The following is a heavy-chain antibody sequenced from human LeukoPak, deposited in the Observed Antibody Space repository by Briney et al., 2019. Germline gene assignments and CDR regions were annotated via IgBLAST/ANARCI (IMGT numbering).Heavy chain of an antibody. Sequence: GGSLRLSCAASGFTFSSYGLHWVRKAPGKGLEGVAFIRYDGSNKYYADSVKGRFTISRDNSKNTLYLQMNSLRAEDTAVYYCAKGTIYSPDAFDIWGQGTMVTVSS. CDR3: AKGTIYSPDAFDI. CDR1: GFTFSSYG. V-gene: IGHV3-30*02. CDR2: IRYDGSNK. J-gene: IGHJ3*02. D-gene: IGHD2-2*01.